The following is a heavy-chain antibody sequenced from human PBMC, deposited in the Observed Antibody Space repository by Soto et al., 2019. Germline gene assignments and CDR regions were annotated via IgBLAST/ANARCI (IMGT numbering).Heavy chain of an antibody. V-gene: IGHV4-4*02. J-gene: IGHJ6*02. CDR3: ARDDHIVVVPTSLGAIDV. CDR1: GGSISSNKW. D-gene: IGHD2-2*01. Sequence: SETLSLTCAVYGGSISSNKWWSWVRQPPGKGLEWIGEIYHSGSTNYNPSLKSRVTISLDKSKNQFSLKLTSVTAADSAVYYCARDDHIVVVPTSLGAIDVWGQGTTVTVSS. CDR2: IYHSGST.